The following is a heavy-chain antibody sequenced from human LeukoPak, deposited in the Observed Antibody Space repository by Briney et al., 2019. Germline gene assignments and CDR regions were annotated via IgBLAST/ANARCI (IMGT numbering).Heavy chain of an antibody. CDR3: ARGFMRWLRSPVDY. J-gene: IGHJ4*02. CDR2: INHSGST. D-gene: IGHD5-12*01. Sequence: SETLSLTCAVYGGXFSGYYCSWIRQPPGKGLEWIGEINHSGSTNYNPSLKSRVTISVDTSKNQFSLKLSSVTAADTAVYYCARGFMRWLRSPVDYWGQGTLVTVSS. V-gene: IGHV4-34*01. CDR1: GGXFSGYY.